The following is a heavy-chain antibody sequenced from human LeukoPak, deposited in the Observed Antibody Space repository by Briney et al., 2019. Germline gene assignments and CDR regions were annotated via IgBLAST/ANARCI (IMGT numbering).Heavy chain of an antibody. V-gene: IGHV4-31*03. Sequence: SETLSLTCTVSGASFTNSAYFWSWIRLHPGKGLEWIGYIYYNGNTYYNPSLKSRVTISVDTSKNQFSLKLSSVTAADTAVYYCARHPYYDFWSGYSRGFDYWGQGTLVTVSS. J-gene: IGHJ4*02. CDR3: ARHPYYDFWSGYSRGFDY. D-gene: IGHD3-3*01. CDR2: IYYNGNT. CDR1: GASFTNSAYF.